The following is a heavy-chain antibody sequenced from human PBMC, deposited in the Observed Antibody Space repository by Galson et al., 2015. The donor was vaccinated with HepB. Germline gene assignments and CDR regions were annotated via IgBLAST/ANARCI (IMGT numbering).Heavy chain of an antibody. Sequence: SLRLSCAASGFTFSNYWLAWLRQVPGKGLEWVANIKEDGSEKYYLDSVRGRFTISRDNARNTAYLDMTSLRAEDTALYFCSGRIFDIWGQGTMVTVSS. V-gene: IGHV3-7*03. CDR2: IKEDGSEK. CDR1: GFTFSNYW. J-gene: IGHJ3*02. CDR3: SGRIFDI.